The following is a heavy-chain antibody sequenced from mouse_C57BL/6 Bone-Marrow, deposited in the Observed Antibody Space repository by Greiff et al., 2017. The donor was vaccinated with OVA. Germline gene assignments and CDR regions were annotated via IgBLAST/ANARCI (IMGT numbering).Heavy chain of an antibody. V-gene: IGHV6-3*01. J-gene: IGHJ2*01. CDR2: IRLKSDNYAT. CDR1: GFTFSNYW. CDR3: TLLTPYYFDY. Sequence: EVKLMESGGGLVQPGGSMKLSCVASGFTFSNYWMNWVRQSPEKGLEWVAQIRLKSDNYATHYAESVKGRFTISRDDSKSYVYLQMNNLRAEDTGIYYCTLLTPYYFDYWGQGTTLTVSS.